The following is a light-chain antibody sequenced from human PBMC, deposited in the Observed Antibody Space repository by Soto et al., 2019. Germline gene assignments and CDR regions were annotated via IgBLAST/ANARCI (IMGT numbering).Light chain of an antibody. CDR3: AAWDDSLSGPV. CDR2: RNN. Sequence: QPVLTQPPSASGTPGQRVTISCSGSSSNIGSNYVYWYQQLPGTAPKLLIYRNNQRPSGVPDRFSGSKSGTSASLAISGLRSEDEADYYCAAWDDSLSGPVFGGGTKVTV. CDR1: SSNIGSNY. V-gene: IGLV1-47*01. J-gene: IGLJ2*01.